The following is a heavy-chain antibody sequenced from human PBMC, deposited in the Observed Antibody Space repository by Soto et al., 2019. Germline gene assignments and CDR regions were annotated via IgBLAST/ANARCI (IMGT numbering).Heavy chain of an antibody. Sequence: GGSLRLSCAASGFTFSNAWMNWVRQAPGKGLEWVGRIKSKTDGGTTDYAAPVKGRFTISRDDSKNTLYLQMNSLKTEDTAVYYCTTDPSPEITMIVVVAWGQGTLVTVSS. J-gene: IGHJ5*02. CDR1: GFTFSNAW. CDR2: IKSKTDGGTT. D-gene: IGHD3-22*01. CDR3: TTDPSPEITMIVVVA. V-gene: IGHV3-15*07.